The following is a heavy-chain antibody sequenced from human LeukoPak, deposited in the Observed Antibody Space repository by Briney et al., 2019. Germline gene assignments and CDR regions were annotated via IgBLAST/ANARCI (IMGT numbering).Heavy chain of an antibody. D-gene: IGHD3-22*01. CDR2: INHSGST. V-gene: IGHV4-34*01. CDR1: GGSFRGYY. J-gene: IGHJ5*02. Sequence: SETLSLTCAVYGGSFRGYYWSWIRQPPGKGLEWIGEINHSGSTNYNPSLQRRVTISVDTSKNQFSLKLSFVTAADTAVYYCARGSGYYSNWFDPWGQGTLVTVSS. CDR3: ARGSGYYSNWFDP.